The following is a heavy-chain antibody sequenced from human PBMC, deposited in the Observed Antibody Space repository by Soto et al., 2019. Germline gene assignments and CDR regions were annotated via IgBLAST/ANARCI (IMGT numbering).Heavy chain of an antibody. J-gene: IGHJ4*02. CDR3: TRGHPSIYNY. CDR1: GFTFSNYW. D-gene: IGHD4-4*01. Sequence: GGSLRLSCAASGFTFSNYWMSWVRQAPGKGLEWVANIKEDGSEKYYVDSVKGRFTISRDNAKNSLYLQMSRLRPDDTAVYYCTRGHPSIYNYWGQGTLATVSS. V-gene: IGHV3-7*01. CDR2: IKEDGSEK.